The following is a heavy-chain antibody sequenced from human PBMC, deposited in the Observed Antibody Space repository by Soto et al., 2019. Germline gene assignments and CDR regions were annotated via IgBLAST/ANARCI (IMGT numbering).Heavy chain of an antibody. D-gene: IGHD6-13*01. J-gene: IGHJ6*02. CDR2: IKQDGSEE. V-gene: IGHV3-7*01. CDR1: GFTFSSYW. Sequence: EVQLVESGGGLVQPGGSLRLSCVDSGFTFSSYWMSWVRQAPVKGLEWVDNIKQDGSEENYVDSVKGRFTISRDTAKNSMYLQMNSLRVEDTAVYYCARIAASGRGWDVCGQGTTVVVAS. CDR3: ARIAASGRGWDV.